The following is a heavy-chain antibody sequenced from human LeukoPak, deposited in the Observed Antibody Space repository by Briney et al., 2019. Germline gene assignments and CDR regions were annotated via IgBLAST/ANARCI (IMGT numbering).Heavy chain of an antibody. CDR2: INPTTGDT. V-gene: IGHV1-46*01. CDR3: ARYGFSAVWQGGWHAFDI. CDR1: GYTFTSYY. D-gene: IGHD2-15*01. Sequence: GASVKVSCKASGYTFTSYYMHWVRQAPGQGLEWMGIINPTTGDTTYAQKFQGRLTMTRDMSTSTVYMELSSLTSEDTAVFYCARYGFSAVWQGGWHAFDIWGQGTVVTVFS. J-gene: IGHJ3*02.